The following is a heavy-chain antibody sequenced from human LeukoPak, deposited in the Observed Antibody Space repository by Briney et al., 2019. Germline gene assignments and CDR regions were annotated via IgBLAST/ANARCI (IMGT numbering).Heavy chain of an antibody. CDR1: GGSISSSSYY. J-gene: IGHJ4*02. D-gene: IGHD3-3*01. CDR3: ARARREWPIDA. V-gene: IGHV4-39*01. Sequence: SETLSLTCTVSGGSISSSSYYLGWIRQPPGKGLEWIGSIYYSGSTYYNPSLKSRVTISVDTSKNQFSLKLSSVTAADTAVYYCARARREWPIDAGGQGTLVTVSS. CDR2: IYYSGST.